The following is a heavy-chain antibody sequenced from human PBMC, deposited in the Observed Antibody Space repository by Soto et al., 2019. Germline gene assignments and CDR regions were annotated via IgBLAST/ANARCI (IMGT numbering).Heavy chain of an antibody. CDR2: INHSGST. Sequence: QVQLQQWGAGLLKPSETLSLPCAVYGGSFSGYYWSWIRQPPGKGLEWIGEINHSGSTNYNPSLRSRVTRSLESSKNQFSLKLSSVTAADTAVYYCASGSELLWFGEQDVWGKGTTVTVSS. CDR3: ASGSELLWFGEQDV. CDR1: GGSFSGYY. V-gene: IGHV4-34*01. J-gene: IGHJ6*04. D-gene: IGHD3-10*01.